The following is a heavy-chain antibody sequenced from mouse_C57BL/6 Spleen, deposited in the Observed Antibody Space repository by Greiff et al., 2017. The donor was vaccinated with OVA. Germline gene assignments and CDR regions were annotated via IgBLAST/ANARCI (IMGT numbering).Heavy chain of an antibody. CDR3: ARDGGGYYHFDY. Sequence: EVKLMESGGGLVKPGGSLKLSCAASGFTFSSYAMSWVRQTPEKRLEWVATISDGGSYTYYPANVQGRFTISRDNAKNNLYLQMSHLKSEDTSIYYWARDGGGYYHFDYWGQGTTLTVSS. J-gene: IGHJ2*01. CDR2: ISDGGSYT. D-gene: IGHD2-3*01. V-gene: IGHV5-4*01. CDR1: GFTFSSYA.